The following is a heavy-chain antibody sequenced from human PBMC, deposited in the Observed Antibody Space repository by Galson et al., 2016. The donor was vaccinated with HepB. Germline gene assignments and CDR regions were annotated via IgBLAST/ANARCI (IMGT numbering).Heavy chain of an antibody. CDR2: INPSGGST. D-gene: IGHD3-22*01. V-gene: IGHV1-46*01. Sequence: SVKVSCKASGYTFTTYYMHWVRQAPGQGLEWMGIINPSGGSTTYAQKFQGRVTMTRDTSTSTVYMELSSLRSEDMAVYYCARWSVGYYDSSGPFDYWGQGTLVTVSS. CDR1: GYTFTTYY. J-gene: IGHJ4*02. CDR3: ARWSVGYYDSSGPFDY.